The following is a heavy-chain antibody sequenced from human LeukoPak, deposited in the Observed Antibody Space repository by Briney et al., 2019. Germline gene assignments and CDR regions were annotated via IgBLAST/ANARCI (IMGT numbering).Heavy chain of an antibody. CDR3: ARIRKSGSGWYHFDY. CDR1: GFSLSTSGMC. D-gene: IGHD6-19*01. J-gene: IGHJ4*02. V-gene: IGHV2-70*11. Sequence: SGPALVNPTQTLTLTCTFSGFSLSTSGMCVNWIRQPPGKALEWLARIDWDNDKYYSTSLKTRLTISKDTSKNQVVLTMTNMDPVDTATYYCARIRKSGSGWYHFDYWGQGTLVTVSS. CDR2: IDWDNDK.